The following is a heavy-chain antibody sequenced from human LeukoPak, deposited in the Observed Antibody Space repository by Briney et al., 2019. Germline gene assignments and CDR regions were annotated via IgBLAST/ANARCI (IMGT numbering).Heavy chain of an antibody. D-gene: IGHD2-21*01. Sequence: GGSLRLSCTASGLSLNSYAMSWVRQVPGKGLEWVSASSSSDDGKWYAESVRGRFTISRDTSKNTVYLQMNSLRVEDAGVSYCAKAPVTSCRGAFCYPFDYWGHGTLVTVSS. V-gene: IGHV3-23*01. CDR1: GLSLNSYA. J-gene: IGHJ4*01. CDR2: SSSSDDGK. CDR3: AKAPVTSCRGAFCYPFDY.